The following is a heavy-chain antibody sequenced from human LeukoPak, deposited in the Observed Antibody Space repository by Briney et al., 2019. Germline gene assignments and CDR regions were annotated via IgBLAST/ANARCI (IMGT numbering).Heavy chain of an antibody. CDR3: ASSIVLVPADFDY. CDR2: INPNSGGT. V-gene: IGHV1-2*02. CDR1: GYTFTGYY. J-gene: IGHJ4*02. D-gene: IGHD2-2*01. Sequence: GASVKVSCKASGYTFTGYYMHWVRQAPGQGLEWMGWINPNSGGTNYAQKFQGRVTMTRDTSISTAYMELSRLRSDDTAVYYCASSIVLVPADFDYWGQGTLVTVSS.